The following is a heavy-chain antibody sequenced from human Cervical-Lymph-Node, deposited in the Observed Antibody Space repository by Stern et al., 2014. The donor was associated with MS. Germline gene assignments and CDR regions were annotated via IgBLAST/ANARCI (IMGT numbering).Heavy chain of an antibody. CDR1: GFTFSSYA. V-gene: IGHV3-23*04. CDR3: AKGINSYGYAQDY. CDR2: ILGSVGTT. D-gene: IGHD5-18*01. Sequence: EVQLVESGGGLVQPGGSLRLSCAASGFTFSSYAMSWVRQAPGKGLEWVSVILGSVGTTYYADSVKGRFTISRDNSKNTLYLQMNSLRAEDTAVYYCAKGINSYGYAQDYWGQGTLVTVSS. J-gene: IGHJ4*02.